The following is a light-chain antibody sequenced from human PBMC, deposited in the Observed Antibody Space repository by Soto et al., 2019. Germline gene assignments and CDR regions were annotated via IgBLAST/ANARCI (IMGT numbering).Light chain of an antibody. CDR1: QRMSGW. CDR2: DVS. V-gene: IGKV1-5*01. CDR3: KHYDIFSGT. J-gene: IGKJ1*01. Sequence: DIQMTQSPSTLSASVGDTVTITCRASQRMSGWLAWHQQKPGKAPKLLIYDVSALKRGVPPRFSGSGSGTEFPPTISSLQPDDFATYYCKHYDIFSGTCAQGTKVEIK.